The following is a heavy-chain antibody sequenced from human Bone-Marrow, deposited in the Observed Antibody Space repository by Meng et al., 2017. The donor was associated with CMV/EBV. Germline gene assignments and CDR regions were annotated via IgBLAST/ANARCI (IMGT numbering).Heavy chain of an antibody. CDR1: GYSISSGYY. Sequence: SETLSLTCTVSGYSISSGYYWGWIRQPPGKGLEWIGSIYHSGSTYYNPSLKSRVTISVDTSKNQFSLKLSSVTATDTAVYYCARSVGHQIYYYGMDVWGQGTTVTVSS. CDR3: ARSVGHQIYYYGMDV. CDR2: IYHSGST. V-gene: IGHV4-38-2*02. J-gene: IGHJ6*02.